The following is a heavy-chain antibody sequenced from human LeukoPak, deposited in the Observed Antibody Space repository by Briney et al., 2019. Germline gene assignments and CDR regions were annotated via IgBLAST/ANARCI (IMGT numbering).Heavy chain of an antibody. V-gene: IGHV3-23*01. CDR3: AKTSQGHPPYYCSMDV. CDR1: GFTFSSYA. Sequence: PGGSLRLSCAASGFTFSSYAMIWVRLAPGKGLEWVSAIGGSGTSTFYADSVKGRFTISRDNSKNTLYLQMNSLRAEDTAVYYCAKTSQGHPPYYCSMDVWGQGTTVTVSS. CDR2: IGGSGTST. J-gene: IGHJ6*02.